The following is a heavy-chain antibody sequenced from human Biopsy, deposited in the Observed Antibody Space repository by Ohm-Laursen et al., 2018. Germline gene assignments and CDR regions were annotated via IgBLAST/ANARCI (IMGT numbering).Heavy chain of an antibody. V-gene: IGHV1-2*02. CDR1: GYTFTTYY. Sequence: ASVKVSCKPSGYTFTTYYIHWVRQAPGQGLEWMGWISPKSGDTNYAHKFQGNITMTRDTSMSTAYMEMSRLRCDDTAVYYCALQSVAQMKNFDYWGQGTLVTVSS. CDR3: ALQSVAQMKNFDY. CDR2: ISPKSGDT. D-gene: IGHD6-19*01. J-gene: IGHJ4*02.